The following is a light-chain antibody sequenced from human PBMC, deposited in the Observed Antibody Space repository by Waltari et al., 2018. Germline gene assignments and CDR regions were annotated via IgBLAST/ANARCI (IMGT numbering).Light chain of an antibody. CDR2: DAS. CDR3: QQYCTTPLT. V-gene: IGKV3-11*01. CDR1: LSVSTS. Sequence: EIVLTQSPATLSLSPGERATLSCRASLSVSTSLAWYQQKPGQSPRLLIYDASSRAPGIPARFSGSGSGTDFTLTISTLEPEDFAVYYCQQYCTTPLTFGGGTKVEIK. J-gene: IGKJ4*01.